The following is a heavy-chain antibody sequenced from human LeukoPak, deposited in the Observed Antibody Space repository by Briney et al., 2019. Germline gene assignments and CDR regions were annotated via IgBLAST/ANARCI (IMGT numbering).Heavy chain of an antibody. J-gene: IGHJ3*02. CDR2: IIPIFGTA. Sequence: SVKVSCKASGGTFSSYAISWVRQAPGQGLEWMGGIIPIFGTANYAQKFQGRVTITADESTSTAYMELSSLRSEDTAVYYCARVGEPYDAFDIWGQGIMVTASS. CDR1: GGTFSSYA. CDR3: ARVGEPYDAFDI. D-gene: IGHD3-3*01. V-gene: IGHV1-69*13.